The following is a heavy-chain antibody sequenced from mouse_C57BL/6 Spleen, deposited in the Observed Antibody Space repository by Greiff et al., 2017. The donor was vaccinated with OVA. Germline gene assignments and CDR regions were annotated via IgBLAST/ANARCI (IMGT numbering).Heavy chain of an antibody. J-gene: IGHJ3*01. CDR3: ARTSTYSNYVGAWFAY. Sequence: VQLQQSGPELVKPGASVKISCKASGYTFTDYYMNWVKQSHGKSLEWIGDINPNNGGTSYNQKFKGKATLTVDKSSSTAYMELRSLTSEDSAVYYGARTSTYSNYVGAWFAYWGQGTLVTVSA. CDR2: INPNNGGT. CDR1: GYTFTDYY. D-gene: IGHD2-5*01. V-gene: IGHV1-26*01.